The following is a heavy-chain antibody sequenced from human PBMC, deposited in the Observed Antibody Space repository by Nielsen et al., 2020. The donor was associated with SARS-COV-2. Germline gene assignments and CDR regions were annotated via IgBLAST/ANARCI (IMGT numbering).Heavy chain of an antibody. CDR3: ARVRTVYSYYYGMDV. Sequence: GGSLRLSCAASGFTFSNAWMSWVRQAPGKGLVWVSRINSDGSSTSYADSVKGRFTISRDNAKNTLYLQMNSLRAEDTAVYYCARVRTVYSYYYGMDVWGQGTTVTVSS. D-gene: IGHD3/OR15-3a*01. V-gene: IGHV3-74*01. CDR1: GFTFSNAW. CDR2: INSDGSST. J-gene: IGHJ6*02.